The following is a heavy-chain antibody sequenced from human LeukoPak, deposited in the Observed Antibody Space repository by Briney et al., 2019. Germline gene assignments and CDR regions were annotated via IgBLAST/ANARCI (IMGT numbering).Heavy chain of an antibody. D-gene: IGHD7-27*01. CDR3: ARRGDYTWGYYYYYMDV. CDR1: GDSISRSSYY. V-gene: IGHV4-39*01. Sequence: PSETLSLTCTVSGDSISRSSYYWGWIRQPPGKGLEWVANIYSSGSTYYNPSLKSRVTISVDTSKNQFSLKLSSVTAADTAVYYCARRGDYTWGYYYYYMDVWGKGTTVTVSS. J-gene: IGHJ6*03. CDR2: IYSSGST.